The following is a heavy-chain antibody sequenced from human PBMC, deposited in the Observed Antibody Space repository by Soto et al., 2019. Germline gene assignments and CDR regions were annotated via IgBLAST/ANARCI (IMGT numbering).Heavy chain of an antibody. CDR2: ISGSDGSA. Sequence: EVQLLESGGGLVQPGGSLRLSCVGSGFTFSTYAMSWVRQTPGKGLEWVSVISGSDGSAYYADSVKGRFTISRDNSQSTLSLQMNSLRAEDTAVYYCAQGGPRTFDYWGQGTLVTVSS. J-gene: IGHJ4*02. V-gene: IGHV3-23*01. CDR1: GFTFSTYA. CDR3: AQGGPRTFDY. D-gene: IGHD3-16*01.